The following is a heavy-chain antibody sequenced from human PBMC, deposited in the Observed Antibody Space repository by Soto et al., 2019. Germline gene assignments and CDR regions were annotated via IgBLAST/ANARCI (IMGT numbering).Heavy chain of an antibody. D-gene: IGHD6-19*01. CDR3: AKGGRQWLVTSDFNY. CDR1: GFTFSDYA. J-gene: IGHJ4*02. V-gene: IGHV3-30*18. CDR2: VSHDGRNT. Sequence: VQLVESGGGVVQPGRSLRLSCAASGFTFSDYAMHWVRQAPGKGLEWVAVVSHDGRNTHYADPVKGRFTITRDSSKNTVSLEMTSLRAEDTAVYYCAKGGRQWLVTSDFNYWGQGALVTVSS.